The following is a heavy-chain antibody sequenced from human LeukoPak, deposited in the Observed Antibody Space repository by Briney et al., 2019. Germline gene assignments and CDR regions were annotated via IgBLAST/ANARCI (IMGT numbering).Heavy chain of an antibody. CDR1: GFTFSDYY. J-gene: IGHJ6*02. D-gene: IGHD3-22*01. CDR2: ISSSGSTI. Sequence: GGSLRLSCAASGFTFSDYYMSWIRQAPGKGLEWVSYISSSGSTIYYADSVKGRFTISRDSAKNSLYLQMNSLRAEDTAVYYCARDKKAMIVVAVYYYYGMDVWGQGTTVTVSS. CDR3: ARDKKAMIVVAVYYYYGMDV. V-gene: IGHV3-11*01.